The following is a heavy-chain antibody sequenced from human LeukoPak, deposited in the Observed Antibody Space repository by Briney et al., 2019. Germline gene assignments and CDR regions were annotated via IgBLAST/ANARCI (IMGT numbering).Heavy chain of an antibody. D-gene: IGHD2-21*01. CDR2: IIPILGIA. Sequence: SVKVSCKXSGGTFSSYTISWVRQAPGQGLEWMGRIIPILGIANYAQKFQGRVTITADKSTSTAYMELSSLRSEDTAVYYCARGVKPNPYYFDYWGQGTLVTVSS. CDR1: GGTFSSYT. J-gene: IGHJ4*02. CDR3: ARGVKPNPYYFDY. V-gene: IGHV1-69*02.